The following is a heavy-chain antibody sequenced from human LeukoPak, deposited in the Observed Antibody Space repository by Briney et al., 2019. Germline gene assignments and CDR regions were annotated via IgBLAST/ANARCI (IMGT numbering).Heavy chain of an antibody. V-gene: IGHV3-64D*09. CDR3: VKAAGCGTSCYIIDF. J-gene: IGHJ4*02. CDR1: GFTFSSYA. CDR2: ISGSGDST. D-gene: IGHD2-2*02. Sequence: GGSLRLSCAASGFTFSSYAMSWVRQAPGKGLEHVSLISGSGDSTYYADSVKGRFTISRDDSKNTLYLQMSSLRAEDTAVYYCVKAAGCGTSCYIIDFWGQGTLVTVSS.